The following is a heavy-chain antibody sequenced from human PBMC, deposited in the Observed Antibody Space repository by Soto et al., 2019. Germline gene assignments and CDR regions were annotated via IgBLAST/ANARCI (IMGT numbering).Heavy chain of an antibody. V-gene: IGHV2-5*02. J-gene: IGHJ4*02. Sequence: SGPTLVNPTQTPTLTCTFSGFSLSTSGVAVGWIRQPPGKALECLALIYWDDNKRYSPSLQSRITLTKDTSKNQVVLTMTNMDPVDTATYYCAHRYSSSYDYWGQGILVTVSS. CDR3: AHRYSSSYDY. CDR2: IYWDDNK. D-gene: IGHD6-13*01. CDR1: GFSLSTSGVA.